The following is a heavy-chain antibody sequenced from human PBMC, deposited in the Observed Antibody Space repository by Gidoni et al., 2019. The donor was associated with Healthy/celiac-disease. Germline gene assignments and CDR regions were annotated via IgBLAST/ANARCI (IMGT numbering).Heavy chain of an antibody. Sequence: EVQLVESGGGLVQPGGSLRLSCAASGFTFRSYWMSWVRQAPGKGLEWVANIKQDGSEKYYVDSVKGRFTISRDNAKNSLYLQMNSLRAEDTAVYYCAREDAYGSGSYWYYYYGMDVWGQGTTVTVSS. V-gene: IGHV3-7*03. D-gene: IGHD3-10*01. CDR1: GFTFRSYW. J-gene: IGHJ6*02. CDR2: IKQDGSEK. CDR3: AREDAYGSGSYWYYYYGMDV.